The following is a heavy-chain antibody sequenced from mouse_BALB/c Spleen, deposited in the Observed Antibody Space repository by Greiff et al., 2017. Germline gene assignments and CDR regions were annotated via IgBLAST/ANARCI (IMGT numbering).Heavy chain of an antibody. D-gene: IGHD4-1*01. Sequence: VQLQESGAELVRPGSSVKISCKASGYAFSSYWMNWVKQRPGQGLEWIGQIYPGDGDTNYNGKFKGKATLTADKSSSTAYMQLSSLTSEDSAVYFCARGELGRSWFAYWGQGTLVTVSA. CDR3: ARGELGRSWFAY. CDR2: IYPGDGDT. CDR1: GYAFSSYW. J-gene: IGHJ3*01. V-gene: IGHV1-80*01.